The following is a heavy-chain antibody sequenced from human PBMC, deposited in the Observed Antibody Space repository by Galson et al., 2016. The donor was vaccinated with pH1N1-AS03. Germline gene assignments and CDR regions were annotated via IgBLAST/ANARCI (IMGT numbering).Heavy chain of an antibody. D-gene: IGHD1-26*01. Sequence: SVKVSCKASGYIFTGFYVHWVRQAPGQGLEWMGWINPNSGVTNYAQKFQAWVTMTGDTSISTAYIELYGLKSDGTAVYYCARDPRGPCSSATCPTTYYFGMDVWGQGTTVIVSS. CDR3: ARDPRGPCSSATCPTTYYFGMDV. V-gene: IGHV1-2*04. CDR1: GYIFTGFY. CDR2: INPNSGVT. J-gene: IGHJ6*02.